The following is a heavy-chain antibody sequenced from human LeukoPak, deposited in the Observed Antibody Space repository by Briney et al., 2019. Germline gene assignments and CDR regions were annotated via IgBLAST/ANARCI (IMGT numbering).Heavy chain of an antibody. CDR1: GFTFSSYE. D-gene: IGHD6-25*01. Sequence: GGSLRLSCAASGFTFSSYEMNWVRQATGKGLEWVSGIGTAGDIYYPGSVKGRSTISRENAKNSLYLQMNSLRAGDTAVYYCARDRGRYYMDVWGKGTTVTISS. V-gene: IGHV3-13*01. CDR3: ARDRGRYYMDV. J-gene: IGHJ6*03. CDR2: IGTAGDI.